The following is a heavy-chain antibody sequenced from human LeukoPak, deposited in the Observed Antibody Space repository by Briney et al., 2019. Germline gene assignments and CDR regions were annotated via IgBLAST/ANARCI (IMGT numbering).Heavy chain of an antibody. CDR3: ATDRNSGKYYDY. CDR1: GLRFRNYG. D-gene: IGHD1-26*01. J-gene: IGHJ4*02. CDR2: IYYDGSNQ. V-gene: IGHV3-33*01. Sequence: PGGSLRLSCVVSGLRFRNYGMHWVRQAPGKGLEWVAVIYYDGSNQYYADSVKGQFTVSRDNAKNTLYLQMDSLRAEDTAVYYCATDRNSGKYYDYWGQGTLVTVSS.